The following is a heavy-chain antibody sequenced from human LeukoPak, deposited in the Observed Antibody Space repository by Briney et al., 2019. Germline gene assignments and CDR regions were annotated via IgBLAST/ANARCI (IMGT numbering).Heavy chain of an antibody. Sequence: PGRSLRLSCAASGFTFSSYGMHWVRQAPGKGLEWVAVISYDGSYKYSADSVKGRFTISRDNSKNTLYLRMNSLRAEDTAVYYCAKEKTYSNSWSYYYYGMDVWGKGTTVTVSS. V-gene: IGHV3-30*18. CDR1: GFTFSSYG. D-gene: IGHD6-13*01. CDR3: AKEKTYSNSWSYYYYGMDV. CDR2: ISYDGSYK. J-gene: IGHJ6*04.